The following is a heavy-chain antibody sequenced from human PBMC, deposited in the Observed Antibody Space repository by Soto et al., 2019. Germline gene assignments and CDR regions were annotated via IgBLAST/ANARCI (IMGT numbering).Heavy chain of an antibody. J-gene: IGHJ5*02. D-gene: IGHD3-16*01. CDR3: AKDGGGYAYNYELDA. V-gene: IGHV3-9*01. CDR2: ITWNSGTR. Sequence: GGSLRLSCAASGFTFYEYAMHWVRQVPGKGLEWVSGITWNSGTRGYADSVKGRFTISRDNAKNSLYLEVTSLRPEDTAFYHCAKDGGGYAYNYELDAWGQGTLVTVSS. CDR1: GFTFYEYA.